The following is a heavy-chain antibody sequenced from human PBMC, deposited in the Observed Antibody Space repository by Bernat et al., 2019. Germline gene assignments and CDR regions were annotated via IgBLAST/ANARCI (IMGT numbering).Heavy chain of an antibody. J-gene: IGHJ5*02. CDR2: ISTTSSYA. CDR1: GFTFSAYW. D-gene: IGHD2-2*01. CDR3: AREGASYCSGNSCYDNWLDP. Sequence: EVQLVESGGVLVQPGGSLRLSCAASGFTFSAYWMTWVRQAPGKGLEWVSIISTTSSYAYYADSVKGRFTISRDNAKNSLYLEMNSLRAEDTAVYYCAREGASYCSGNSCYDNWLDPWGQGTLVTVSS. V-gene: IGHV3-21*01.